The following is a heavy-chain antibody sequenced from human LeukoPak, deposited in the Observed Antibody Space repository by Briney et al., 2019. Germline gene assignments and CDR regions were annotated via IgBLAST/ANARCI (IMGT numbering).Heavy chain of an antibody. J-gene: IGHJ5*02. D-gene: IGHD6-13*01. Sequence: GGSLRLSCAASGFTFSSYSMNWVRQAPGKGLEWVSSISSSSSYIYYADSVKGRFTISRDNAKDSLYLQMNSLRAEDTAVYYCARDPLGTEQPWGQGTLVTVSS. CDR1: GFTFSSYS. CDR2: ISSSSSYI. CDR3: ARDPLGTEQP. V-gene: IGHV3-21*01.